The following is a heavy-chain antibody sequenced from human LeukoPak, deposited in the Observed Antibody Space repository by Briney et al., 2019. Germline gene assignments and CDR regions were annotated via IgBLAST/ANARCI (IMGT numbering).Heavy chain of an antibody. CDR2: IRYDGRIK. CDR3: ARNRAAAGDWLDP. CDR1: EFTFSAYG. Sequence: GGSLRLSCAASEFTFSAYGVHWVRQAPGKGLEWLAFIRYDGRIKNYADSVKGRFTISRDNSKNTLYLQMNSLTTEDTSLYYCARNRAAAGDWLDPWGQGTLVIVSS. V-gene: IGHV3-30*02. J-gene: IGHJ5*02. D-gene: IGHD6-13*01.